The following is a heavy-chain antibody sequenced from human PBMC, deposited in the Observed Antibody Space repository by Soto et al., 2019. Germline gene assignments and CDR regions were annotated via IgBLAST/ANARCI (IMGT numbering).Heavy chain of an antibody. V-gene: IGHV1-69*13. D-gene: IGHD3-3*01. CDR2: IIPIFGTA. CDR3: ARVVLEWKRSWFDP. CDR1: GGTFSSYA. Sequence: GASVKVSCKASGGTFSSYAISWVRQAPGQGLEWMGGIIPIFGTANYAQKFQGRVTITADESTSTAYMELSSVTAADTAVYYCARVVLEWKRSWFDPWGQGTLVTVSS. J-gene: IGHJ5*02.